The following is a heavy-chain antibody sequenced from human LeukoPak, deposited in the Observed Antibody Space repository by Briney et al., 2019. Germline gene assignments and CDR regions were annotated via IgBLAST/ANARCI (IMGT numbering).Heavy chain of an antibody. CDR1: GFIFNNYG. V-gene: IGHV3-23*01. D-gene: IGHD3-9*01. CDR3: AKPQDELRYFDWLLFLDAFDI. CDR2: ISDSGGST. Sequence: GGSLRLSCGASGFIFNNYGMHWVRQAPGKGLEWVSAISDSGGSTYYVDSVKGRFTISRDNSKNPLYLQMNSLRAEDTAVYYCAKPQDELRYFDWLLFLDAFDIWGQGTMVTVSS. J-gene: IGHJ3*02.